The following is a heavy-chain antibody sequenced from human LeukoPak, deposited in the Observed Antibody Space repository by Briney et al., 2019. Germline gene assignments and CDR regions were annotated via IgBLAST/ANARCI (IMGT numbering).Heavy chain of an antibody. CDR1: GFTLVSYS. Sequence: GGSLRLSCAASGFTLVSYSFNWVRQAPGKGLEWVSSINTVGSYIYYADSVKGRFTISRDNAENSVYLQTNSLRVEDTAVYYCARLRRNSDSGGYYYYYDYWGQGTLVTVSS. V-gene: IGHV3-21*01. D-gene: IGHD3-22*01. CDR2: INTVGSYI. CDR3: ARLRRNSDSGGYYYYYDY. J-gene: IGHJ4*02.